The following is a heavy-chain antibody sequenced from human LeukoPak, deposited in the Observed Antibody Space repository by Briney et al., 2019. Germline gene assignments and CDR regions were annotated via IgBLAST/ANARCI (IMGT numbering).Heavy chain of an antibody. D-gene: IGHD3-16*01. CDR3: AKDGAITPYYYYYYMDV. V-gene: IGHV3-21*01. CDR2: ISSSSNYI. CDR1: GFSFSSYS. Sequence: TGGSLRLSCAASGFSFSSYSMKWVRQAPGKGLEWVSSISSSSNYIYYADSVKGRFTISRDNSKNTLYLQMNSLRAEDTAVYYCAKDGAITPYYYYYYMDVWGKGTTVTISS. J-gene: IGHJ6*03.